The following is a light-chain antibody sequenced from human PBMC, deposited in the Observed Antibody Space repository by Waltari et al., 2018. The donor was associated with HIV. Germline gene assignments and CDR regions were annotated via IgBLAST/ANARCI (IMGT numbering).Light chain of an antibody. J-gene: IGLJ2*01. CDR2: EVT. CDR3: CSYAGSRIHVV. CDR1: FSDVGSYNL. V-gene: IGLV2-23*02. Sequence: QSALTQPASVSGSPGQSITISCTGTFSDVGSYNLVSWYQKHPGEAPKIMIYEVTKRPPGVSSRFSGSKSGNTASLTISGLQAEDEADYYCCSYAGSRIHVVFGGGTKLTVL.